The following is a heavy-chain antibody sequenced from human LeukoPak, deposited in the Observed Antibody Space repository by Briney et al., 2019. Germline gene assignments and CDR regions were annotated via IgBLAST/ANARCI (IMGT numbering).Heavy chain of an antibody. CDR2: IYYSGST. Sequence: PSETLSLTCTVSGGSISSSSYYWGWIRQPPGKGLEWIGSIYYSGSTYYNPSLKSRVTISVDTSKNQSSLKLSSVTAADTAVYYCASSSTAMVTPFDYWGQGTLVTVSS. D-gene: IGHD5-18*01. CDR1: GGSISSSSYY. V-gene: IGHV4-39*01. CDR3: ASSSTAMVTPFDY. J-gene: IGHJ4*02.